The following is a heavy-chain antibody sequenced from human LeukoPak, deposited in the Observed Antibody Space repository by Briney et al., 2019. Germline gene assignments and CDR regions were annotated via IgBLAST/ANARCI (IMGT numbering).Heavy chain of an antibody. J-gene: IGHJ4*02. CDR1: GYNIINYW. Sequence: GESLKISCAGSGYNIINYWIGWVRQMPGKGLEWMGIIYPGDSDTRYSPSFQGQVTISADKSISTAYLQWSSLKASDTAMYYCARHERYCSGGSCYALYYFDYWGQGTLVTVSS. CDR3: ARHERYCSGGSCYALYYFDY. D-gene: IGHD2-15*01. V-gene: IGHV5-51*01. CDR2: IYPGDSDT.